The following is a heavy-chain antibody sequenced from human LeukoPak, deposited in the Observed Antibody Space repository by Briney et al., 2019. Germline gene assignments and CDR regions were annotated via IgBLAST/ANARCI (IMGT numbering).Heavy chain of an antibody. Sequence: SETLSLTCTVSGGSISSYYWSWIRQPPGKGLEWIGYIYYSGSTNYNPSLKSRVTISVDTSKNQFSLKLSSVTAADTAVYYCARGAIVVVPAAIRHWFDPWGQGTLVTVSS. CDR2: IYYSGST. J-gene: IGHJ5*02. CDR1: GGSISSYY. V-gene: IGHV4-59*12. CDR3: ARGAIVVVPAAIRHWFDP. D-gene: IGHD2-2*01.